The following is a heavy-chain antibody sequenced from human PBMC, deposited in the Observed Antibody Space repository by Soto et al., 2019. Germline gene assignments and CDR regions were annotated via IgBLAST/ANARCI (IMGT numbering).Heavy chain of an antibody. V-gene: IGHV4-30-4*08. CDR2: IYYSGST. CDR1: GGSISSGDYY. J-gene: IGHJ3*02. Sequence: SETLSLTCTVSGGSISSGDYYWSWIRQPPGKGLEWIGYIYYSGSTYYNPSLKSRVTISVDTSKNQFSLKLSSVTAADTAVYYCARFKVVEALDIWGKGKMVTVSS. CDR3: ARFKVVEALDI. D-gene: IGHD2-15*01.